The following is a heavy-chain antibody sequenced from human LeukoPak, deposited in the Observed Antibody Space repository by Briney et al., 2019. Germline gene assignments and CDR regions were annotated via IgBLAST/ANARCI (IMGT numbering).Heavy chain of an antibody. CDR1: GESFSGYY. CDR2: INHSGST. V-gene: IGHV4-34*01. D-gene: IGHD3-22*01. Sequence: SETLSLTCAVYGESFSGYYWSWIRQPPGKVLEWIGEINHSGSTNYNPSLKSRVTMAVDTSQNQFCVKLSSVTAADTAVYYWARVRYSDSSELTRKRSYYFDYWGQGTLVTVSS. CDR3: ARVRYSDSSELTRKRSYYFDY. J-gene: IGHJ4*02.